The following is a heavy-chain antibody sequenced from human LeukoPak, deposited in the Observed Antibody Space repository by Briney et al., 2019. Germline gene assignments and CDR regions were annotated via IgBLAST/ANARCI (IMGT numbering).Heavy chain of an antibody. Sequence: QTGRSLRLSCAASGFTFSSYAMHWVRQAPGKGLEWVAVISYDGSNKYYADSVKGRFTISRDNSKNTLYLQMNSLRAEDTAVYYCARDRRSRSGIAVAGTPKYYFDYWGQGTLVTVSS. D-gene: IGHD6-19*01. CDR3: ARDRRSRSGIAVAGTPKYYFDY. J-gene: IGHJ4*02. CDR2: ISYDGSNK. CDR1: GFTFSSYA. V-gene: IGHV3-30-3*01.